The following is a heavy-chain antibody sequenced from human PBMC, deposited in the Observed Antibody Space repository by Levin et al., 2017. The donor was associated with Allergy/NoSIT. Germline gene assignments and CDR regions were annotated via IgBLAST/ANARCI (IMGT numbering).Heavy chain of an antibody. J-gene: IGHJ4*02. CDR1: GYTFTDYF. D-gene: IGHD1-1*01. Sequence: GESLKISCKTSGYTFTDYFLHWVRQAPGQGLEWMGWINPNSGDTNYAQNFQGRVTMTSDTSISTAYMELSRLRSDDTSVYYCARGELESSRYYLGVLSYWGQGTLVTVSS. CDR3: ARGELESSRYYLGVLSY. V-gene: IGHV1-2*02. CDR2: INPNSGDT.